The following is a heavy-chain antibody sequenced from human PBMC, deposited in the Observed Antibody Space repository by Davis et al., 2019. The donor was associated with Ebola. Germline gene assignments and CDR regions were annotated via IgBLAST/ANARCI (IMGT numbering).Heavy chain of an antibody. Sequence: AASVKVSCKASGYTFTSYGISWVRQAPGQGLEWMGWINPHNGNTNYAQNVQGRVTMTTYTSTSTAYMELSSLRSEDTAVYYCARGSSSSLNSGMDVWGTGTSVTVSS. CDR3: ARGSSSSLNSGMDV. CDR1: GYTFTSYG. J-gene: IGHJ6*04. CDR2: INPHNGNT. D-gene: IGHD6-6*01. V-gene: IGHV1-18*04.